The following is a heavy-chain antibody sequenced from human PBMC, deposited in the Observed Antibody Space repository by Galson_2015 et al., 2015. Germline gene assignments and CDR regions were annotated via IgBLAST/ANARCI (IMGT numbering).Heavy chain of an antibody. J-gene: IGHJ4*02. Sequence: DSVKGRFTISRDNAKNSLYLQMNSLRAEDTAVYYCARSAYYDFWSGSTRGYYFDYWGQGTLVTVSS. D-gene: IGHD3-3*01. V-gene: IGHV3-7*04. CDR3: ARSAYYDFWSGSTRGYYFDY.